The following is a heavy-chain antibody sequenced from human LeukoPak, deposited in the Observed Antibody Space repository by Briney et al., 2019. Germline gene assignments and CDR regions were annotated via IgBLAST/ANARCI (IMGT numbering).Heavy chain of an antibody. V-gene: IGHV1-46*01. CDR2: INPSGGST. Sequence: ASVKVSCKASGYTFTSYYMHWVRQAPGQGLEWMGLINPSGGSTSYAQKFQGRVTMTRDTSTSTVYMELSSLRSEDTAVYYCARISDNYDILTGYTAFDIWGQGTMVTVSS. CDR1: GYTFTSYY. D-gene: IGHD3-9*01. CDR3: ARISDNYDILTGYTAFDI. J-gene: IGHJ3*02.